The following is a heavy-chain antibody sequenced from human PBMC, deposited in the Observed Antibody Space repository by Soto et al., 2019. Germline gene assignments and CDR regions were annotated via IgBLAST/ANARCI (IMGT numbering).Heavy chain of an antibody. D-gene: IGHD6-19*01. V-gene: IGHV4-59*08. CDR2: IYYSGST. Sequence: SETLSLTCTVSGGSISSYYWSWIRQPPGKGLEWIGYIYYSGSTNYNPSLKSRVTISVDTSKNQFSLKLSSVTAADAAVYYCASNSDDKYSSGWNYYYYYMDVWGKGTTVTVSS. J-gene: IGHJ6*03. CDR1: GGSISSYY. CDR3: ASNSDDKYSSGWNYYYYYMDV.